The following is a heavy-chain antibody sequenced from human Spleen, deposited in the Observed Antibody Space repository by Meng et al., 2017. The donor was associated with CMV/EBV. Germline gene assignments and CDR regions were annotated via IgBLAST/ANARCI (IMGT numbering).Heavy chain of an antibody. J-gene: IGHJ6*02. V-gene: IGHV1-46*01. CDR1: GYTFTSYY. CDR3: ARHSSSSSYYHYAMDV. Sequence: ASVKVSCKASGYTFTSYYMHWVRQAPGQGLEWMGIINPSGGSTSYAQKFQGRVTMTRDTSTSTVYMELTSLRSDDTAVYYCARHSSSSSYYHYAMDVWGQGTTVTVSS. D-gene: IGHD6-6*01. CDR2: INPSGGST.